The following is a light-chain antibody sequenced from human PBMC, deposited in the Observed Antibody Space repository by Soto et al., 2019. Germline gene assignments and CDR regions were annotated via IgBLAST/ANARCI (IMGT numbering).Light chain of an antibody. V-gene: IGLV1-51*01. CDR1: NPNIGRNY. CDR3: GTWDSSLSAVV. CDR2: DNN. Sequence: QSVLTQPPSVSAAPGQRVTISCSGSNPNIGRNYVSWYQHLPGTAPKLLIFDNNKGPSGIPDRFSGSKSGTSATLDITGLQTGDEADYYCGTWDSSLSAVVFGGGTKLTVL. J-gene: IGLJ2*01.